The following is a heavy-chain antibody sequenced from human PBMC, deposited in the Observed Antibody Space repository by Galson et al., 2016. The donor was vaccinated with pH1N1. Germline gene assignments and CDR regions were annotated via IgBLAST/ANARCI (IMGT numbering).Heavy chain of an antibody. CDR3: VRGRQWLTDS. D-gene: IGHD6-19*01. CDR1: GFTFSLYA. Sequence: SLRLSCAASGFTFSLYAMHWVRQAPGKGLEWVALISNDGSGNERYYTDSVQGRFTISRDSSRNTVFLQMNNLRAEDTAVYYCVRGRQWLTDSWGQGTLVTVSS. CDR2: ISNDGSGNER. J-gene: IGHJ4*02. V-gene: IGHV3-30*03.